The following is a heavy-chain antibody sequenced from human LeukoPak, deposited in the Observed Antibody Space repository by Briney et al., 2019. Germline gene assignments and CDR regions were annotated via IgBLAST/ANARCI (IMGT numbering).Heavy chain of an antibody. J-gene: IGHJ3*02. V-gene: IGHV3-30*18. CDR2: ISYEGGTQ. CDR3: AKEGTPQASTCYVI. CDR1: GFPYSSYV. Sequence: PGGSVSLPRAASGFPYSSYVAHWVRQAPGKGLEGVAVISYEGGTQHYADSVKGRFIISRDNPRNTLYLQMNILRTEDTAVYYCAKEGTPQASTCYVIWG. D-gene: IGHD6-13*01.